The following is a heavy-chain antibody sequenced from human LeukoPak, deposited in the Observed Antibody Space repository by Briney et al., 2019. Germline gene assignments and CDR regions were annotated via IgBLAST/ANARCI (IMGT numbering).Heavy chain of an antibody. D-gene: IGHD1-26*01. CDR2: ISSSGSTI. CDR1: GFTFSSYE. CDR3: ARDRRELDGDYYYMDV. Sequence: PGGSLRLSCAASGFTFSSYEMNWVRQAPGKGLEWVSYISSSGSTIYYADSVKGRFTISRDNAKNSLYLRMNSLRAEDTAVYYCARDRRELDGDYYYMDVWGKGTTVTVSS. V-gene: IGHV3-48*03. J-gene: IGHJ6*03.